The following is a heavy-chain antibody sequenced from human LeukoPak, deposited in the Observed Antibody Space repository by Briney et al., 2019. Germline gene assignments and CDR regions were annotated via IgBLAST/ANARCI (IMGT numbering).Heavy chain of an antibody. J-gene: IGHJ5*02. CDR2: IYTSGST. D-gene: IGHD4-17*01. CDR3: ARDLGSLDYGDYVVWFDP. V-gene: IGHV4-4*07. Sequence: SETLSLTCTVSGGSVSSYYWSWVRQPAGKGLEWLGRIYTSGSTNYNPSRKSRVTMSVDTSKNQFSLKLRSVTAADTAVYYCARDLGSLDYGDYVVWFDPWGQGTLVSVST. CDR1: GGSVSSYY.